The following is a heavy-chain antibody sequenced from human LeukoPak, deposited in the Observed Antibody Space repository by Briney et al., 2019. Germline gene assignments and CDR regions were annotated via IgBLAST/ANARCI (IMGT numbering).Heavy chain of an antibody. J-gene: IGHJ4*02. D-gene: IGHD2-15*01. Sequence: PGGSLRLSCAASGFTFSSYEMNWVRQAPGKGLEWVSYISSSGSTIYYADSVKGRFTISRDNAKNSLYLQMNSLRAEDTAVYYCAGGSSTHNQVDYWGQGTLVTVSS. V-gene: IGHV3-48*03. CDR1: GFTFSSYE. CDR3: AGGSSTHNQVDY. CDR2: ISSSGSTI.